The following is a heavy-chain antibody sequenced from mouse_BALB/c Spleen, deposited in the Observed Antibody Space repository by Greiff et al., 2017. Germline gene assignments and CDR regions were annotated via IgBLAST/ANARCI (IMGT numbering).Heavy chain of an antibody. J-gene: IGHJ2*01. Sequence: EVQLQQSGPGLVKPSQSLSLTCSVTGYSITSGYYWNWIRQFPGNKLEWMGYISYDGSNNYNPSLKNRISITRDTSKNQFFLKLNSVTTEDTATYYCARCTTVVAPYFDYWGQGTTLTVSS. CDR1: GYSITSGYY. V-gene: IGHV3-6*02. D-gene: IGHD1-1*01. CDR3: ARCTTVVAPYFDY. CDR2: ISYDGSN.